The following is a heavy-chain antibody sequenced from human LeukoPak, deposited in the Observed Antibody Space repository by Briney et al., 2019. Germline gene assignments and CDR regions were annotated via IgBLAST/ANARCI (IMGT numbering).Heavy chain of an antibody. CDR3: ARSRGRGYSYGPPFDY. CDR2: IYNSGGT. J-gene: IGHJ4*02. D-gene: IGHD5-18*01. Sequence: SETLSLTCTVSGGSVSGGSYYWSWIRQPPGKGLEWIGTIYNSGGTHYNPSLKSRVTISVDTSKNQFSLKLSSVTAADTAVYYCARSRGRGYSYGPPFDYWGQGTLVTVSS. V-gene: IGHV4-39*07. CDR1: GGSVSGGSYY.